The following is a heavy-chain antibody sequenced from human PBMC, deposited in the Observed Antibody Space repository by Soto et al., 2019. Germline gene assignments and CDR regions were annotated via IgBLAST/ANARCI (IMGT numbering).Heavy chain of an antibody. CDR2: IYYSGSP. Sequence: LSLTCSVSGGSINNYYCSWIRQPPGKGLEWIGYIYYSGSPNYNPSLKSRVTISVDTSKNQFSLNLSSVTAADTAVYYCARAGAATLSDYWGQGTLVTVSS. V-gene: IGHV4-59*01. CDR1: GGSINNYY. D-gene: IGHD2-15*01. CDR3: ARAGAATLSDY. J-gene: IGHJ4*02.